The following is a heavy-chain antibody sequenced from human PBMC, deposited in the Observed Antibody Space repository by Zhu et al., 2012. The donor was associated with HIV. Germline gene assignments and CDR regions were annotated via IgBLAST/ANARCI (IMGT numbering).Heavy chain of an antibody. D-gene: IGHD6-13*01. Sequence: QVQLQESGPGLVKPSQTLSLTCTMSGGSISSSDYYWSWIRQPPGKGLEWIGYIYYSGSTYYNPSLKSRVTISVDTSKNQLSLNLNSVTAADTAVYYCASTTISPAGRHYYYYIDVWGKGTTVTVSS. CDR2: IYYSGST. V-gene: IGHV4-30-4*08. J-gene: IGHJ6*03. CDR3: ASTTISPAGRHYYYYIDV. CDR1: GGSISSSDYY.